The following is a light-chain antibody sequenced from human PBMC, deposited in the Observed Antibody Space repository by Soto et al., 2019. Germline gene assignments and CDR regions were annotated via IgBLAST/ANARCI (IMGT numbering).Light chain of an antibody. V-gene: IGKV3-11*01. CDR3: QQRSNWPTLT. CDR2: DAY. Sequence: ESVFTQSPATLSLSPGERATLSCTASQSVSSYLAWYQQKPGQAQXLLIYDAYNRATGIPARFSGSGSGTDFTLTISSLETEDFAVYYCQQRSNWPTLTVGGGTKVDIK. J-gene: IGKJ4*01. CDR1: QSVSSY.